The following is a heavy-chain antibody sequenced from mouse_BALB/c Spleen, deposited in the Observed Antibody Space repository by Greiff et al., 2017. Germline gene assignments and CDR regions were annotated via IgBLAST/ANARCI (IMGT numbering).Heavy chain of an antibody. J-gene: IGHJ4*01. CDR3: ARSGAYSTGAMEY. CDR2: IDPANGNT. D-gene: IGHD1-1*01. Sequence: EVQLQQSGAELVKPGASVKLSCTASGFNIKDTYMHWVKQRPEQGLEWIGRIDPANGNTKYDPKFQGKATITADTSSNTAYLQLSSLTSEDTAVYYYARSGAYSTGAMEYWGQGTTVTVSS. CDR1: GFNIKDTY. V-gene: IGHV14-3*02.